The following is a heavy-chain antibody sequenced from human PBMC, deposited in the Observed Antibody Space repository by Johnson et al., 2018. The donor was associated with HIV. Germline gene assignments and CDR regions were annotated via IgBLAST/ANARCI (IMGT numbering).Heavy chain of an antibody. J-gene: IGHJ3*02. Sequence: VQLVESGGGLVQPGGSLRLSCAASGFTFKDYAIHWVRQVPGKGLEWVSAISGSGGSIFYADSVKGRFTISRDNSKNTLYLQMNSLRADDTAVYHCARGQSDLVTASDIWGHGTMVTVSS. CDR3: ARGQSDLVTASDI. CDR2: ISGSGGSI. D-gene: IGHD2-21*02. V-gene: IGHV3-23*04. CDR1: GFTFKDYA.